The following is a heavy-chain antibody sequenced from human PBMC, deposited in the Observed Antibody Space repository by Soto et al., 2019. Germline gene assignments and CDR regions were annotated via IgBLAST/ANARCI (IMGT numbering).Heavy chain of an antibody. J-gene: IGHJ6*02. CDR1: GGSISSGGYY. V-gene: IGHV4-31*11. Sequence: SETLSLTCAVSGGSISSGGYYWSWIRQHPGKGLEWIGYIYYSGSTYYNPSLKSRVTISVDTSKNQFSLKLSSVTAADTAVYYCARAAVTMVRGETAGSYYYYCGMDVWGQGTTVTVSS. CDR2: IYYSGST. CDR3: ARAAVTMVRGETAGSYYYYCGMDV. D-gene: IGHD3-10*01.